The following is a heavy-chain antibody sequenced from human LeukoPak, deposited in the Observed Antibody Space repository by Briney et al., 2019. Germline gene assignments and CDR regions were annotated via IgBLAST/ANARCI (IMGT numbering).Heavy chain of an antibody. J-gene: IGHJ4*02. V-gene: IGHV4-39*01. CDR3: ARQQMVRGVIGFDY. Sequence: ASETLSLTCTVSGGSISSSSYYWGWIRQPPGKGLEWIGSIYYSGSTYYNPSLKSRVTISVDTSKNQFSLKLSSVTAADTAVYYCARQQMVRGVIGFDYXGXXTXVTVSS. CDR1: GGSISSSSYY. CDR2: IYYSGST. D-gene: IGHD3-10*01.